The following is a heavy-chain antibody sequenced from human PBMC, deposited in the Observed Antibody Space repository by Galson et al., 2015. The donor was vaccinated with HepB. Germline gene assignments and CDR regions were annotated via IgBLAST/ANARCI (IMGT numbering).Heavy chain of an antibody. D-gene: IGHD1-14*01. CDR2: ISGSGGST. V-gene: IGHV3-23*01. Sequence: SLRLSCAASGFTFSSYAMSWVRQAPGKGLEWVSAISGSGGSTYYADSVKGRFTISRDNSKNTLYLQMNSLRAEDTAVYYCAKDKLGGTTPKNNWFDPWGQGTLVTVSS. CDR1: GFTFSSYA. CDR3: AKDKLGGTTPKNNWFDP. J-gene: IGHJ5*02.